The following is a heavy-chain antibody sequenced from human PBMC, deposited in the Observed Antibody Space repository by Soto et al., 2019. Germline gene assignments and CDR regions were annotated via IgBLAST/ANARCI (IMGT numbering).Heavy chain of an antibody. CDR1: GGTFSSYA. V-gene: IGHV1-69*01. J-gene: IGHJ4*02. D-gene: IGHD6-13*01. CDR3: AGERRNMCSSRIPIDY. CDR2: IIPIFGTA. Sequence: QVQLVQSGAEVKKPGSSVKVSCKASGGTFSSYAISWVRQAPGQGLEWMGGIIPIFGTANYAQKFQGRVTITADESTRTADMELSSLRSEDTAVYYCAGERRNMCSSRIPIDYWGQGTLVTVSS.